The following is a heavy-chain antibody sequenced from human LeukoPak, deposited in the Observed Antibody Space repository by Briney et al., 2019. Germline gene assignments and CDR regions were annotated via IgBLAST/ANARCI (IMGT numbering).Heavy chain of an antibody. V-gene: IGHV1-69*04. D-gene: IGHD3-22*01. CDR3: ARASRGYYFDY. CDR2: IIPILGIA. J-gene: IGHJ4*02. Sequence: SVKVSCKASGGTFSSYAISWVRQAPGQGLEWMGRIIPILGIANYARKFQGRVTITADKSTSTAYMELSSLRSEDTAVYYCARASRGYYFDYWGQGTLVTVSS. CDR1: GGTFSSYA.